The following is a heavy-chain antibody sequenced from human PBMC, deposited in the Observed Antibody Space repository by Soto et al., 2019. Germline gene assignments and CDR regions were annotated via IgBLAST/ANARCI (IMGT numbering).Heavy chain of an antibody. J-gene: IGHJ4*02. D-gene: IGHD2-21*02. V-gene: IGHV3-23*01. CDR1: GFTFSNYA. CDR2: ISGSGGST. CDR3: AKDDFTDRGDDYFDY. Sequence: PGGSLRLSCAASGFTFSNYAMSLVRQAPGKGLECVSAISGSGGSTYYADSVKGRFTISRDNSKNTLYLQMNSLRAEDTAVYYCAKDDFTDRGDDYFDYWGPGTLVTVSS.